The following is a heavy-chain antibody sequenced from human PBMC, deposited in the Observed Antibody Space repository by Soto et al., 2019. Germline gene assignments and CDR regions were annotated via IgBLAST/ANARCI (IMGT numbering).Heavy chain of an antibody. CDR2: IIPILGIA. V-gene: IGHV1-69*02. Sequence: QVQLVQSGAEVKKPGSSVKVSCKASGGTFSSYTISWVRQAPGQGLEWMGRIIPILGIANYEQKFQGRVTITADKSTSTAYMELSSLRSEDTAVYYCARGTTGPRDYWGQGTLVTVSS. J-gene: IGHJ4*02. D-gene: IGHD3-9*01. CDR1: GGTFSSYT. CDR3: ARGTTGPRDY.